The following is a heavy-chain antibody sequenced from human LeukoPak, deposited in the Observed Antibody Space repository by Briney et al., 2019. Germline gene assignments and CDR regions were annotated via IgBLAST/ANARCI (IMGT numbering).Heavy chain of an antibody. J-gene: IGHJ5*02. D-gene: IGHD3-10*01. V-gene: IGHV4-39*01. CDR3: ARLVRYYYGPNWFDP. Sequence: SETLSLTCTVSGGSISSSSYYWGWIRQPPGKGLEWIGSIYYSGSTYYNPSLKSRVTISVDTSKNQFSLKLSSVTAADTAVYYCARLVRYYYGPNWFDPWGQGTLVTVSS. CDR2: IYYSGST. CDR1: GGSISSSSYY.